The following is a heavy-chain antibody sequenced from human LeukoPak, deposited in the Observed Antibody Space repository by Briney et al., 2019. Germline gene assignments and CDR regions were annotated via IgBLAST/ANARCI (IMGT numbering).Heavy chain of an antibody. CDR1: GLTFSSYG. J-gene: IGHJ4*02. CDR3: VKIVMAGGYFDY. V-gene: IGHV3-64*05. CDR2: ISSNGATT. Sequence: PGRSLRLSCAASGLTFSSYGMHWVRQAPGKGLEYVSAISSNGATTYYADSVKGRFTISRDNSKNTLYFQMSSLRPEDTAVYYCVKIVMAGGYFDYWGQGTLVTVSS. D-gene: IGHD3-16*01.